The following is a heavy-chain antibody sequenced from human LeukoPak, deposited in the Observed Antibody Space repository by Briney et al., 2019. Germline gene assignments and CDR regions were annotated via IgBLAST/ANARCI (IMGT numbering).Heavy chain of an antibody. CDR3: ARDDALGDNALDI. V-gene: IGHV3-33*01. CDR2: ILNDGSQE. J-gene: IGHJ3*02. D-gene: IGHD3-16*01. Sequence: PGGSLRLSWAASGFTFSSYGMHWVRQAPGKGLEWVAVILNDGSQEKYADSVKGRFTISRDNSKNTLFLQMNSLRAEDTAVYYCARDDALGDNALDIWGQGTMVTVSS. CDR1: GFTFSSYG.